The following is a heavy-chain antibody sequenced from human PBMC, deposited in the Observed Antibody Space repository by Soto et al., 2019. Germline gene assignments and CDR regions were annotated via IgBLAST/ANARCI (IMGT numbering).Heavy chain of an antibody. CDR1: GGSISSGVYY. D-gene: IGHD6-19*01. CDR3: ANIAVAGNQHFDY. Sequence: SETLSLTCTVSGGSISSGVYYWSWIRQPPGKGLEWIGEINHSGSTNYNPSLKSRVTISVDTSKNQFSLKLSSVTAADTAVYYCANIAVAGNQHFDYWGQGTLVTVSS. CDR2: INHSGST. J-gene: IGHJ4*02. V-gene: IGHV4-39*07.